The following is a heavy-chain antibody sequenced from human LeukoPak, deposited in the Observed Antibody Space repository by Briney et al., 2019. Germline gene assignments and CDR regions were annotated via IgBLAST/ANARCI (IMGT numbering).Heavy chain of an antibody. D-gene: IGHD4-17*01. V-gene: IGHV3-23*01. CDR3: AKAFYGDYDYFDS. CDR2: ISGSNGAT. J-gene: IGHJ4*02. Sequence: GGSLRLSCAASGFTFSNYAMSWVRQAPGKGLEWVSIISGSNGATYYADSVKGRFTISRDNSKNTLYLQMNTLRAEDAALYYCAKAFYGDYDYFDSWGQGTLVTVSS. CDR1: GFTFSNYA.